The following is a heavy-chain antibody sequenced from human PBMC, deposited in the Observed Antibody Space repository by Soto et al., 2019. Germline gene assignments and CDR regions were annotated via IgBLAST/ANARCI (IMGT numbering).Heavy chain of an antibody. CDR2: IDWDDDK. CDR3: ARINSAMDPGLGDY. V-gene: IGHV2-70*01. J-gene: IGHJ4*02. D-gene: IGHD5-18*01. CDR1: GFSLSTSGMC. Sequence: SGPTLVNPTQTLTLTCTFSGFSLSTSGMCVSWIREPPGKALEWLALIDWDDDKYYSTSLKTRLTISKDTSKNQVVLTMTNMDPVDTATYYCARINSAMDPGLGDYWGQGTLVTVSS.